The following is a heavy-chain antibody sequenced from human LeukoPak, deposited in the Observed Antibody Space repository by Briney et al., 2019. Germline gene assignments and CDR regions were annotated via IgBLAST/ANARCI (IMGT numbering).Heavy chain of an antibody. CDR1: GFIFSSYS. Sequence: GGSLRLSCAASGFIFSSYSMNWVRQAPGKGLEWVSSISSSGVYIYYADSVKGRFISSRDNAKNSLYLQMNSLRAEDTAVYYCARGTLNIPGEHGAFDYWGQGTLVTVSS. D-gene: IGHD1-14*01. CDR3: ARGTLNIPGEHGAFDY. V-gene: IGHV3-21*01. J-gene: IGHJ4*02. CDR2: ISSSGVYI.